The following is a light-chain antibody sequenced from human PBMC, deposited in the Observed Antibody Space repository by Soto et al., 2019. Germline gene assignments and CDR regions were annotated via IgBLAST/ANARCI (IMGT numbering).Light chain of an antibody. CDR3: QSYDRSLSGYV. Sequence: SVLTQPPSVSGAPGRRVTLSCTGSSSNIGAHYDVHWYQHLPGTAPKVLIYGTTNRPSGFPDRFFGSKSGTSASLAITGLQAEDEADYFCQSYDRSLSGYVFGTGTKVTVL. CDR1: SSNIGAHYD. V-gene: IGLV1-40*01. J-gene: IGLJ1*01. CDR2: GTT.